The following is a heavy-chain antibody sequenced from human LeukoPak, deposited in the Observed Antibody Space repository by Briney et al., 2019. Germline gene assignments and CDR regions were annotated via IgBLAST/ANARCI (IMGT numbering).Heavy chain of an antibody. J-gene: IGHJ5*02. D-gene: IGHD3-10*01. CDR2: INPNSGGK. CDR3: ATLWFGELGWFDP. CDR1: GYTFTGYY. V-gene: IGHV1-2*02. Sequence: ASVTVSCKASGYTFTGYYMHWVRQAPGQGLEWMGWINPNSGGKNYAQKFQGRVTMTRDTSISTAHMELSRLRSDDTAVYYCATLWFGELGWFDPWVQGTLVTVSS.